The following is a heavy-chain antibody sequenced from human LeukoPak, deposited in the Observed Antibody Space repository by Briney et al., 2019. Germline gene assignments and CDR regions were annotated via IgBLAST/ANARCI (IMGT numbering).Heavy chain of an antibody. J-gene: IGHJ3*02. CDR1: GYTFTSYD. CDR2: MNPNSGNT. Sequence: ASVRVSCKASGYTFTSYDINWVRQATGQGLEWMGWMNPNSGNTGYAQKFQGRVTITRNTSISTAYMELSSLRSEDTAVYYCARERGDRDTFDIWGQGTMVTVSS. D-gene: IGHD7-27*01. V-gene: IGHV1-8*03. CDR3: ARERGDRDTFDI.